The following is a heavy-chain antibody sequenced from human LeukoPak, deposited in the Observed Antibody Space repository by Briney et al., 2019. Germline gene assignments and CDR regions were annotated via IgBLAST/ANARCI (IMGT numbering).Heavy chain of an antibody. J-gene: IGHJ4*02. CDR1: GGSISSYY. CDR2: IYTSGST. V-gene: IGHV4-4*07. Sequence: SETLSLTCTVSGGSISSYYWSWIRQPAGKGLEWIGRIYTSGSTNYNPSLKSRVTMSVDTSKNQFSLKLSSVTAADTAVYYCARHKRGSRTQVLYFDYWGQGTLVTVSS. D-gene: IGHD6-13*01. CDR3: ARHKRGSRTQVLYFDY.